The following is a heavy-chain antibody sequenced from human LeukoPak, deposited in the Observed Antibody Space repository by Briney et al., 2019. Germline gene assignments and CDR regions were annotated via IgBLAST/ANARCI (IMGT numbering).Heavy chain of an antibody. CDR3: ARDLRRDVYNRDWYFDL. CDR2: INPSGGST. Sequence: ASVKVSCKASGYTFTSYYIHWVRQAPGQGLEWMGMINPSGGSTTYAQKFQGRVTLTRDTSTITVSLEVSSLRSEDTAVYFCARDLRRDVYNRDWYFDLWGRGTLVTVSS. V-gene: IGHV1-46*01. D-gene: IGHD5-24*01. J-gene: IGHJ2*01. CDR1: GYTFTSYY.